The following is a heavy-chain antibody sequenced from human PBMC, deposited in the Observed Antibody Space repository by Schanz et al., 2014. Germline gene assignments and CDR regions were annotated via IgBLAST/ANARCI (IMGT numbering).Heavy chain of an antibody. CDR1: GGTFSSFG. CDR2: IMPLRGIG. V-gene: IGHV1-69*02. Sequence: VQLEQSGAEVKKPGSSVKVSCKASGGTFSSFGINWVRQVPGQGLEWLGRIMPLRGIGNNAWKFQDRLTITADKSMNITYMELSSLGTEDTAVYYCTRLRRADPNGFDVWGQGTTXTVS. CDR3: TRLRRADPNGFDV. D-gene: IGHD6-19*01. J-gene: IGHJ6*02.